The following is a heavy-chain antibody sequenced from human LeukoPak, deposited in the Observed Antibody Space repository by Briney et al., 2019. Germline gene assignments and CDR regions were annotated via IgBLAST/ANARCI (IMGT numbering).Heavy chain of an antibody. CDR1: GGTFSSYA. J-gene: IGHJ5*02. V-gene: IGHV1-69*05. D-gene: IGHD1-1*01. CDR3: AREKAGKYNWFDP. CDR2: IIPIFGRA. Sequence: ASVKVSCKASGGTFSSYAISWVRQAPGQGLEWMGRIIPIFGRANYAQKFQGRVTITTDESTSTAYMELSSLRSEDTAVYYCAREKAGKYNWFDPWGQGTLVTVSS.